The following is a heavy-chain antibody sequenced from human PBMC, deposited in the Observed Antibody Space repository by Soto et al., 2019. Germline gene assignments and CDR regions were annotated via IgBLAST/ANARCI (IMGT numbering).Heavy chain of an antibody. D-gene: IGHD3-10*01. V-gene: IGHV4-31*03. CDR1: GGSISSGGYY. CDR2: ISYRGNT. Sequence: QVQLQESGPGLVKPSQTLSLTCTVSGGSISSGGYYWSWIRQPPGKGLEWIGYISYRGNTYYNPSLKSRLIILVDTSNNQFSLKLRSVTAADTAVYYCSRYYGSGSYYNDWFDPWGQGTLVTVSS. CDR3: SRYYGSGSYYNDWFDP. J-gene: IGHJ5*02.